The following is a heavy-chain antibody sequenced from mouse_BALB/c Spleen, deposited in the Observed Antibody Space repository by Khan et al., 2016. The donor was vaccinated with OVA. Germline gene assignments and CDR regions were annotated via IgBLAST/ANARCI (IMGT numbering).Heavy chain of an antibody. J-gene: IGHJ4*01. CDR3: ARQIYYGNYNFAMDY. V-gene: IGHV1-62-2*01. D-gene: IGHD2-1*01. CDR1: GYTFTDYI. CDR2: FYPGTSSM. Sequence: QVQLQQSGAGLVKPGASVRLSCKASGYTFTDYIIHWVEQRSGQGLEWIGWFYPGTSSMEYSETFKDKATLTADKSSTTVYMELSGLTSEDSAVYFCARQIYYGNYNFAMDYWGQGTSVTVSS.